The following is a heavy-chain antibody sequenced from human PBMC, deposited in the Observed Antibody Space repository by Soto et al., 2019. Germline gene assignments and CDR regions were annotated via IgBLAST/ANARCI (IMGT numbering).Heavy chain of an antibody. CDR3: ARDSGGYCSSTSCYYGMDV. V-gene: IGHV4-59*01. CDR2: IYYIVIT. Sequence: SATLSITGTVSGGSISSYYWSWIRQPPGKGLEWIGYIYYIVITNYNPSLKSRVTISVDTSKNQFSLKLSSVTAADAAVYYCARDSGGYCSSTSCYYGMDVWGQGTTVTVSS. D-gene: IGHD2-2*03. J-gene: IGHJ6*02. CDR1: GGSISSYY.